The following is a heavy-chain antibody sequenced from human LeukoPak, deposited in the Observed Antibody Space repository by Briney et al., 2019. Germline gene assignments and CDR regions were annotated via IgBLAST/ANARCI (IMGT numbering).Heavy chain of an antibody. V-gene: IGHV1-18*01. CDR2: ISAYNGNT. CDR1: GYTFTSYG. D-gene: IGHD1-26*01. Sequence: GASVKVSCKASGYTFTSYGISWVRQAPGQGLEWMGWISAYNGNTNYAQKLQGRVTMTTDTSTSTAYMELRSLRSDDTAVYYCARDSGNSGSYSGSDYWGQGTLVTVSS. J-gene: IGHJ4*02. CDR3: ARDSGNSGSYSGSDY.